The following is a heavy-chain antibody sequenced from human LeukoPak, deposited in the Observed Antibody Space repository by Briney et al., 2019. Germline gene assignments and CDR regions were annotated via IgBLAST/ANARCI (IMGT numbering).Heavy chain of an antibody. CDR3: ATSSTSLGAFDI. Sequence: SETLSLTCTVSGGSISSYYWSWIRQPLGKGLEWIGYIYYSGSTNYNPSLKSRVTISVDTSKNQFSLKLSSVTAADTAVYYCATSSTSLGAFDIWGQGTMVTVSS. CDR1: GGSISSYY. V-gene: IGHV4-59*01. J-gene: IGHJ3*02. D-gene: IGHD2-2*01. CDR2: IYYSGST.